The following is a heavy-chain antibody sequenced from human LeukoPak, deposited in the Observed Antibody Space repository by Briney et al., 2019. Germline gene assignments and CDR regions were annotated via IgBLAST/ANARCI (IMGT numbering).Heavy chain of an antibody. D-gene: IGHD3-9*01. CDR2: IYYSGST. J-gene: IGHJ4*02. V-gene: IGHV4-59*01. Sequence: PSETLSLTCTVSGGSISSYYWSWIRQPPGKGLEWIGYIYYSGSTNYNPSLKSRVTISVDTSKNQFSLKLSSVTAADTAVYYCARGYYDILTGYYKRAYYFDYWGQGTLVTVSS. CDR3: ARGYYDILTGYYKRAYYFDY. CDR1: GGSISSYY.